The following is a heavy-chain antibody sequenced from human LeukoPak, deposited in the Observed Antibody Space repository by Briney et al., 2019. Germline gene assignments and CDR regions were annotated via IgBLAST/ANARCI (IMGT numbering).Heavy chain of an antibody. CDR3: AKNNNWWWDLHLYY. V-gene: IGHV3-21*01. D-gene: IGHD2-21*01. J-gene: IGHJ4*03. Sequence: GGSLRLSCAASGFTFSSYSMNWVRQAPGKGLEWVSSISSSSSYIYYADSVKGRFTISRDNAKNSLYLQMNSLRAQDTAGDYLAKNNNWWWDLHLYYWGQGTPGTGSS. CDR1: GFTFSSYS. CDR2: ISSSSSYI.